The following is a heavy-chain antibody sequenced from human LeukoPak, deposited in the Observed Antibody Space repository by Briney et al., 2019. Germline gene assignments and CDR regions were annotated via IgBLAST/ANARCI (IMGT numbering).Heavy chain of an antibody. J-gene: IGHJ4*01. Sequence: PSETLSLTCTVSGGSITIGSDFWSWVRQPAGKGLEWLGRVNTSGIIKYNPSLKSRVTISIDMSKNQFSLRLISVTAADTAVYYCGREWSYWGHGTLVTVSS. V-gene: IGHV4-61*02. CDR3: GREWSY. CDR2: VNTSGII. D-gene: IGHD3-3*01. CDR1: GGSITIGSDF.